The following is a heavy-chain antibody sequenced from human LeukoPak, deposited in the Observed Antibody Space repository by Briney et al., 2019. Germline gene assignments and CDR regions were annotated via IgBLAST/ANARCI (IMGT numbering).Heavy chain of an antibody. CDR1: GGSISSGGYS. J-gene: IGHJ6*03. CDR3: ARATYDSSGYYYSTSYYYYMDV. V-gene: IGHV4-30-2*01. D-gene: IGHD3-22*01. CDR2: IYHTGST. Sequence: SETLSLTCAVSGGSISSGGYSWSWIRQPPGKGLEWIGYIYHTGSTYYNPSLKSRVTISVDTSKNQFSLKLSSVTAADTAVYYCARATYDSSGYYYSTSYYYYMDVWGKGTTVTVSS.